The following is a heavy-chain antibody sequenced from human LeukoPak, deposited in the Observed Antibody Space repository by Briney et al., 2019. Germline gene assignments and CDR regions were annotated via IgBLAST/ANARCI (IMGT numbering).Heavy chain of an antibody. CDR2: LSGSGTTT. D-gene: IGHD4/OR15-4a*01. CDR1: GFTFSDYA. CDR3: TKDYDAVGYYSSDY. V-gene: IGHV3-23*01. Sequence: GGSLRLSCAASGFTFSDYAMSWVRQVPGKGLEWVSTLSGSGTTTFYANPVKGRFTISRDSSKNTLYLQMNNLRAADTALYYCTKDYDAVGYYSSDYWGQGALVTVSS. J-gene: IGHJ4*02.